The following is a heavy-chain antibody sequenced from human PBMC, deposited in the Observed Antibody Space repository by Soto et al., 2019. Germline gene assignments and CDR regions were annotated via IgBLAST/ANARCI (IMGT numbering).Heavy chain of an antibody. Sequence: QLQLQESGPGLVKPSETVSLTCSVSGGSLSSSSYYWAWIRQPPGKGLEWIGSISYSGRTYFNPSLRSRVTLSVDTSKNQFSLRLSYVTAADTAVYSCASPGILGSTSAFDFWGQGTIVTVSS. CDR2: ISYSGRT. J-gene: IGHJ3*01. V-gene: IGHV4-39*01. CDR3: ASPGILGSTSAFDF. D-gene: IGHD1-26*01. CDR1: GGSLSSSSYY.